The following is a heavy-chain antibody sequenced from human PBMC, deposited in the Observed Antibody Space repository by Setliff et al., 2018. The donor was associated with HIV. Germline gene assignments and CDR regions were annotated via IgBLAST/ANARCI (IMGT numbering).Heavy chain of an antibody. V-gene: IGHV1-2*02. J-gene: IGHJ6*03. CDR3: AKWPTSASRYYYYYMDV. CDR2: INPNSGGT. CDR1: GYTFTGYY. Sequence: GASVKVSCKASGYTFTGYYIHWVRQAPGQGLEWMGWINPNSGGTNYAQKFQGRVTMTSDTSISTAYMELSRLRSGDTAVYDCAKWPTSASRYYYYYMDVWGIGTAVTVSS. D-gene: IGHD3-10*01.